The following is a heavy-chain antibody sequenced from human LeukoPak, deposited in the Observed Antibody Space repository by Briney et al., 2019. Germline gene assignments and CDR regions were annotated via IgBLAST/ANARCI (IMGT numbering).Heavy chain of an antibody. D-gene: IGHD3-9*01. V-gene: IGHV1-24*01. Sequence: ASVKVSCKVSGYTLTELSMHWVRQAPGKGLEWMGGFDPEDGETIYAQKFQGRVTMTEDASTDTAYMELSSLRSEDTAVYYCARDLCHILTGYFTPLNCPFDPWGQGTLVTVSS. CDR1: GYTLTELS. CDR2: FDPEDGET. J-gene: IGHJ5*02. CDR3: ARDLCHILTGYFTPLNCPFDP.